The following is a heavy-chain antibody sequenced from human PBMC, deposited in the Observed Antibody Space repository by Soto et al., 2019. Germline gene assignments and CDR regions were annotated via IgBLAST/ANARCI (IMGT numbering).Heavy chain of an antibody. D-gene: IGHD5-12*01. Sequence: QVQLVQSGAEVKKPGSSVKVSCKASGGTFSSYTISWVRQAPGQGLEWMGRIIPILGIANYAQKFQGRVTITADKSTSTAYMELSSLRSEDTAVYYCARRTSGYSGYDRANDAFDIWGQGTMVTVSS. CDR3: ARRTSGYSGYDRANDAFDI. V-gene: IGHV1-69*02. CDR1: GGTFSSYT. CDR2: IIPILGIA. J-gene: IGHJ3*02.